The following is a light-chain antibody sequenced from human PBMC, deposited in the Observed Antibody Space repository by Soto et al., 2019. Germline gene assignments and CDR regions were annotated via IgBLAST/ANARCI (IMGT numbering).Light chain of an antibody. V-gene: IGLV2-14*01. CDR3: SSYTSSSTYV. CDR1: SSDVGGYNY. Sequence: QSVLTQPASVSGSPGQSIAISCTGTSSDVGGYNYVSWYQQHPGKAPKLMVYDVSNRPSGVSNRLSGSKSGNTASLTISGLQAEDEDDYYCSSYTSSSTYVFGTGTKVT. J-gene: IGLJ1*01. CDR2: DVS.